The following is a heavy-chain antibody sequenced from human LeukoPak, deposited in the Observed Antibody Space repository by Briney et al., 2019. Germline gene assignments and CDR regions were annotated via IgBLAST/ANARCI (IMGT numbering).Heavy chain of an antibody. V-gene: IGHV1-18*01. Sequence: GASVKVSCKASGYTFTSYGIGWVRQAPGQGLEWMGWISGYNGNTNYAQKFQGRVTMTTDTSTSTAYMELRSLRSDDTAVYYCARVRYSNYLDYWGQGTLVTVSS. CDR1: GYTFTSYG. CDR3: ARVRYSNYLDY. CDR2: ISGYNGNT. J-gene: IGHJ4*02. D-gene: IGHD4-11*01.